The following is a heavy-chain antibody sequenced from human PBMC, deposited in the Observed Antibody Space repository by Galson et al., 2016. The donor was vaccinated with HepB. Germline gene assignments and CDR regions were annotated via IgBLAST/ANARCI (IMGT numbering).Heavy chain of an antibody. CDR1: GFTLSDYW. D-gene: IGHD6-13*01. CDR2: INEDGNIE. Sequence: SLRLSCAASGFTLSDYWMTWVRQAPGKGLEWVANINEDGNIELYVNSVKGRFTISRDNTRNSVYLEMNSLSGDDTAVYYCARLSRPYGLDVWGHGTTVTVSS. J-gene: IGHJ6*02. CDR3: ARLSRPYGLDV. V-gene: IGHV3-7*01.